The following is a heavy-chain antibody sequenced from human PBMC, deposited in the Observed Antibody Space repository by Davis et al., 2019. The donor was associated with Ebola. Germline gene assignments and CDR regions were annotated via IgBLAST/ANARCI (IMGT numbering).Heavy chain of an antibody. V-gene: IGHV3-74*03. CDR3: ARDYYDSSGYWGGDH. Sequence: GESLKISCAASGFTFSSYWMHWVRQGPGKGLVWVSRINSDASRTTYADSVKGRFTISRDNAKNSLYLQMNSLRDEDTAVYYCARDYYDSSGYWGGDHWGQGTLVTVSS. CDR2: INSDASRT. J-gene: IGHJ4*02. D-gene: IGHD3-22*01. CDR1: GFTFSSYW.